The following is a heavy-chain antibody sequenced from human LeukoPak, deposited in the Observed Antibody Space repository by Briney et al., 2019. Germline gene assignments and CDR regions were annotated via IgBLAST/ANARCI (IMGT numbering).Heavy chain of an antibody. CDR3: VRFIPNYYYMDV. Sequence: SETLSLTCTVSGYSISSGYYWGWIRQPPGKGLEWIGSIYHSGSTYYNPSLKSRVTISVDTSKNQFSLKLSSVTAADTAVYYCVRFIPNYYYMDVWGQGTLVTVSS. CDR2: IYHSGST. J-gene: IGHJ6*03. V-gene: IGHV4-38-2*02. D-gene: IGHD3-16*02. CDR1: GYSISSGYY.